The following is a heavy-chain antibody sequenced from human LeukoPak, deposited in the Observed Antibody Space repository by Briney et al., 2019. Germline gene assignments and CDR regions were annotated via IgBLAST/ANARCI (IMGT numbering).Heavy chain of an antibody. CDR3: ARSKAHLSTSWYGNWFDP. J-gene: IGHJ5*02. D-gene: IGHD2-2*01. CDR1: IYSVSIWYD. CDR2: IYHSGAT. V-gene: IGHV4-38-2*02. Sequence: SETLSLTCTVSIYSVSIWYDWGWIRQPPGKGLGCIARIYHSGATYYNPSLRSRVTISLDTSKNQLSLKLSSVTAADTAVYYCARSKAHLSTSWYGNWFDPWGQGTLVTVSS.